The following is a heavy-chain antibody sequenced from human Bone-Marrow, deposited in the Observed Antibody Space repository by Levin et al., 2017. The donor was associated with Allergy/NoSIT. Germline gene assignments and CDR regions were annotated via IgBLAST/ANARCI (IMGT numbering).Heavy chain of an antibody. D-gene: IGHD2-15*01. J-gene: IGHJ4*01. CDR1: GFSFSSYA. CDR3: AKGMTTLGSGRKGPCDD. CDR2: ISGSGSNT. V-gene: IGHV3-23*01. Sequence: GGSLRLSCAASGFSFSSYAMTWVRQAPGRGLEWVSAISGSGSNTYYADSVKGRFTVSRDSSKNTIFLHKSSLRAEDAALYYWAKGMTTLGSGRKGPCDDWGHGTLVTVSS.